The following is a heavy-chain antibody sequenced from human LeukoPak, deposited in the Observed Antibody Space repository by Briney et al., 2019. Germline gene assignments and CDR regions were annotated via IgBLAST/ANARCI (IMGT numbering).Heavy chain of an antibody. J-gene: IGHJ4*02. CDR2: ISASGGST. V-gene: IGHV3-23*01. CDR3: ASQTSGYSGYSSHY. Sequence: GGSLRLSCAASGFTFSSYAMSWVRQAPGKGLDWVSAISASGGSTSYADSVKGRFTISRDNSKNTLYLQMNSLRAVDTAVYYCASQTSGYSGYSSHYWGQGTLVTVSS. CDR1: GFTFSSYA. D-gene: IGHD5-12*01.